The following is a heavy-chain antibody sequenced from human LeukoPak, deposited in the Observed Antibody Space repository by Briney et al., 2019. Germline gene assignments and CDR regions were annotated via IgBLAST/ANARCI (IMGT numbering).Heavy chain of an antibody. V-gene: IGHV1-69*13. D-gene: IGHD2-2*01. CDR3: ASESVPAASIFDY. Sequence: ASVKVSCKASGGTFSSYAISWVRQAPGQGLEWMGGIIPIFGTANYAQKFQGRVTITADESTSTAYMELSSLRSEDTGVYYCASESVPAASIFDYWGQGTLVTVSS. J-gene: IGHJ4*02. CDR2: IIPIFGTA. CDR1: GGTFSSYA.